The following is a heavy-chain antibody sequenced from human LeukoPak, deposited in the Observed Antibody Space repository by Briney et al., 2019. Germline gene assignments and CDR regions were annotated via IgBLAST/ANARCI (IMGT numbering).Heavy chain of an antibody. CDR3: ARGQRGLPY. D-gene: IGHD2-21*01. Sequence: PSETLSLTCTVSGGSISSYYWNWIRQPPGKGLEWIVYNYYSGRTNYNPSLKSRVTISVDTSKNQFSLKLTTVTAADTAVYYCARGQRGLPYWGQGTLVTVSS. CDR2: NYYSGRT. J-gene: IGHJ4*02. CDR1: GGSISSYY. V-gene: IGHV4-59*01.